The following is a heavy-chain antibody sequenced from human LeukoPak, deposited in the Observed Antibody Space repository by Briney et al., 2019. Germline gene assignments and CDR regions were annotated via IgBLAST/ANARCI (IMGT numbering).Heavy chain of an antibody. CDR2: IGGSGDKT. V-gene: IGHV3-23*01. CDR3: VRRGDASSGWGDHDY. Sequence: GGSLRLSCAASGFTFNRNAINWVRQAPGKGLEWVSAIGGSGDKTFYADSVKGRFTISRDNPKNMLHLQMSSLTGEDTALYYCVRRGDASSGWGDHDYWGQGALVTVSS. D-gene: IGHD6-19*01. J-gene: IGHJ4*02. CDR1: GFTFNRNA.